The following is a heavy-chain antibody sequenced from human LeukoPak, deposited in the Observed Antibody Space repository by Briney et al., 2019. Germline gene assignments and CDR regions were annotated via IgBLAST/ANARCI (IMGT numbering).Heavy chain of an antibody. CDR3: ARGFYDYVWGSYRYEYNWFDP. D-gene: IGHD3-16*02. V-gene: IGHV1-69*13. CDR2: IIPIFGTA. Sequence: GASVKVSCKASGGTFSSYAISWVRQAPGQGLEWMGGIIPIFGTANYAQKFQGRVTITADESTSTAYMELSSLRSEDTAVYYCARGFYDYVWGSYRYEYNWFDPWGQGTLVTVSS. J-gene: IGHJ5*02. CDR1: GGTFSSYA.